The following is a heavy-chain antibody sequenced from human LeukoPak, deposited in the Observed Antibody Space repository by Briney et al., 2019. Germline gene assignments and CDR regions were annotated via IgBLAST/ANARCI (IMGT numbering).Heavy chain of an antibody. D-gene: IGHD2-21*02. CDR3: ARAQNDYYFDY. CDR1: GFTFSSYA. J-gene: IGHJ4*02. CDR2: ISYDGSNK. V-gene: IGHV3-30-3*01. Sequence: GGSLRLSCVASGFTFSSYAMHWVRQAPGKGLEWVAVISYDGSNKYYADSVKGRFTISRDNSKNTLYLQMNSLRAEDTAVYYCARAQNDYYFDYWGQGTLVTVSS.